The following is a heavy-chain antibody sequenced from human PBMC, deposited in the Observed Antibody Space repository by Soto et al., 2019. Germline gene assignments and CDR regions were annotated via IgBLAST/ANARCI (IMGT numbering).Heavy chain of an antibody. CDR2: ISASGGTT. CDR1: QFPFTNYV. J-gene: IGHJ5*02. CDR3: AKDPGPRYCGGGDCYKMGWFDP. D-gene: IGHD2-15*01. Sequence: GGSMRLSCAASQFPFTNYVMTWVRQAPGKGLEWVSTISASGGTTYYADSVKGRFTISRDNSKNTLYLQMNSLRAEDTAVYYCAKDPGPRYCGGGDCYKMGWFDPWGQGTLVTVSS. V-gene: IGHV3-23*01.